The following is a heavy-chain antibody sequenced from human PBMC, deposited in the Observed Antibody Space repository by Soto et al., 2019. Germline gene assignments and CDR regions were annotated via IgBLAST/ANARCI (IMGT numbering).Heavy chain of an antibody. CDR1: GGSISSTKW. V-gene: IGHV4-4*02. J-gene: IGHJ4*02. Sequence: SETLSLTCAVSGGSISSTKWWSWVRQPPGKGLEWIGEIHHSGSTNYNPSLNSRVTISVDKSRNQFSLKLTSVTAADTAVYYCGSKEARGWYKTDYWGEGTLVT. CDR3: GSKEARGWYKTDY. D-gene: IGHD6-19*01. CDR2: IHHSGST.